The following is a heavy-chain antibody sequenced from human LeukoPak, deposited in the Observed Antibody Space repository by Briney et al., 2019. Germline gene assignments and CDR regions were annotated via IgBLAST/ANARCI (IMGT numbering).Heavy chain of an antibody. V-gene: IGHV4-34*01. CDR3: ARAAMEDAFDI. CDR2: INHSGST. D-gene: IGHD5-18*01. J-gene: IGHJ3*02. CDR1: GGSFSGYY. Sequence: SETLSLTCAVYGGSFSGYYWTWIRQPPGKGLEWIGEINHSGSTNYNPSLKSRVTISVDTSKNQFSLKLSSVTAADTAVYYCARAAMEDAFDIWGQGTMVTVSS.